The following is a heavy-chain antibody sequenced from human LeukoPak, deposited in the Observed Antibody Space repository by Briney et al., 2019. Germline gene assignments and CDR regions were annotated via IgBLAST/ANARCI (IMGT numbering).Heavy chain of an antibody. D-gene: IGHD2-15*01. CDR2: IKQDGSEE. V-gene: IGHV3-7*01. J-gene: IGHJ4*02. Sequence: GGSLRLSCAASGFTFSSYWMSWVRQAPGKGLEWVANIKQDGSEEYYVDSVKGRFTISRDNAKNSLYLQMNSLRAEDTAVYYCARGLCSGGSCFDYWGQGTLVTVSS. CDR3: ARGLCSGGSCFDY. CDR1: GFTFSSYW.